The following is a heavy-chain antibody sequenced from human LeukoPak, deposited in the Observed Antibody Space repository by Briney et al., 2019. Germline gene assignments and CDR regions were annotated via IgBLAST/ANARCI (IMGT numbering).Heavy chain of an antibody. D-gene: IGHD2-2*01. CDR3: ARAIYCSSTSCFYFDP. CDR2: IYSGGST. CDR1: GFTVSSNY. Sequence: GGSLRLSCAASGFTVSSNYMSWFRQAPGKGLEWVSVIYSGGSTYYADSVKGRFTISRHNSKNTLYLQMNSLRAQDTAVYYCARAIYCSSTSCFYFDPWGQGTLVTVSS. J-gene: IGHJ5*02. V-gene: IGHV3-53*04.